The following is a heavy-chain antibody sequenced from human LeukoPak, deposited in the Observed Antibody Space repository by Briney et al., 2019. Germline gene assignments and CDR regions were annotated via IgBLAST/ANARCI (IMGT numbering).Heavy chain of an antibody. V-gene: IGHV1-69*05. CDR3: ARALLPSRSWDHFHYNDV. J-gene: IGHJ6*03. Sequence: SVKVSCKASGGTFSTYGISWVRQAPGQGLEWMGGIIPIFGIPNYAQKFQGRVTITTDESTSTAYMELSSLRSEDTAIYYCARALLPSRSWDHFHYNDVWGKGTTVTVSS. CDR1: GGTFSTYG. CDR2: IIPIFGIP. D-gene: IGHD6-6*01.